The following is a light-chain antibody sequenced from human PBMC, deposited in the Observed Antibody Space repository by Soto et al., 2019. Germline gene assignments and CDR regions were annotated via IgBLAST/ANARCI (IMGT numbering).Light chain of an antibody. CDR3: QHYNSYSEA. CDR2: KAS. V-gene: IGKV1-5*03. Sequence: DIQMTQSPSTLSGSVGDRVTITCRASQTISSWLAWYQQKPGKAHKLLIYKASTLKSGVPSRFSGSGSGTEFTVTISSLQPDDFETYYCQHYNSYSEAFGQGTKVDLK. CDR1: QTISSW. J-gene: IGKJ1*01.